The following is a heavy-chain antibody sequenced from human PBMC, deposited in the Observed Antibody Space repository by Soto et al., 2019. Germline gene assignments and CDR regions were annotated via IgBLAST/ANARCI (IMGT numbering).Heavy chain of an antibody. D-gene: IGHD2-15*01. Sequence: GGSLRLSCAASGFTFSSYAMSWVRQAPGKGLEWVSTISDSGSTYYADSVKGRFTISRDISKNTLFVQMSSLRAEDTAVYYCAKGGEGYCSGTSCLYHMDAWGKGTTVTVSS. CDR1: GFTFSSYA. J-gene: IGHJ6*03. V-gene: IGHV3-23*01. CDR3: AKGGEGYCSGTSCLYHMDA. CDR2: ISDSGST.